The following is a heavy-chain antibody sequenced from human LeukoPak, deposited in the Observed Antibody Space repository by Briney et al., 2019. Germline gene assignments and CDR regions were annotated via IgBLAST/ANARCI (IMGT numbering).Heavy chain of an antibody. CDR1: GGSISSSSYY. J-gene: IGHJ4*02. CDR3: AKWFNGGYDL. CDR2: ISGRST. Sequence: ETLSLTCTVSGGSISSSSYYWGWVRQAPGKGLEWVSAISGRSTFFADSVKGRFTISRDNAKTTLYLQMNSLRAEDTAVYYCAKWFNGGYDLWGPGILVTVSS. V-gene: IGHV3-23*01. D-gene: IGHD5-12*01.